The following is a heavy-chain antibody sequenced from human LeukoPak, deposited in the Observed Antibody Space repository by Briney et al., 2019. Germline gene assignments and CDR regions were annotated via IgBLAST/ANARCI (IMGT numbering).Heavy chain of an antibody. Sequence: AGGSLRLSCAASGFTFSSYEMNWVRQAPGKGLEWVSYISSSGSTIYYADSVKGRFTISRDNSKNTLYLQMSSLRAEDTAVYYCVKAYYGDYVFDYWGQGTLVTVSS. J-gene: IGHJ4*02. CDR2: ISSSGSTI. CDR1: GFTFSSYE. V-gene: IGHV3-48*03. CDR3: VKAYYGDYVFDY. D-gene: IGHD4-17*01.